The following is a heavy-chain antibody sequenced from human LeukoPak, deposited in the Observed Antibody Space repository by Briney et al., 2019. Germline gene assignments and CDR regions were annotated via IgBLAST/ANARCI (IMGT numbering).Heavy chain of an antibody. CDR2: INPNSGGT. J-gene: IGHJ4*02. D-gene: IGHD3-22*01. V-gene: IGHV1-2*02. CDR3: ARPGSYYYDSSGHVLWY. Sequence: ASVKVSCKASGYTFTGYYMHWVRQAPGQGLEWMGWINPNSGGTNYAQKFQGRVTMTRDTPISTAYMELSRLRSDDTAVYYCARPGSYYYDSSGHVLWYWGQGTLVTVSS. CDR1: GYTFTGYY.